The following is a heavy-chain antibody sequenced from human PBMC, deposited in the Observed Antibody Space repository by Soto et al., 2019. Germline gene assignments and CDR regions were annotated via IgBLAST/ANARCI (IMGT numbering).Heavy chain of an antibody. CDR1: GYTFTSYG. J-gene: IGHJ4*02. D-gene: IGHD6-6*01. V-gene: IGHV1-18*01. CDR3: ARERLNLGIAALPPEPFDY. CDR2: ISAYNGNT. Sequence: VQLVQSGAEVKKPGASVKVSCKASGYTFTSYGISWVRQAPGQGLEWMGWISAYNGNTNYAQKLQGRVTMTTDTSTSTAYMELRSLRSDDTAVYYCARERLNLGIAALPPEPFDYWGQGTLVTVSS.